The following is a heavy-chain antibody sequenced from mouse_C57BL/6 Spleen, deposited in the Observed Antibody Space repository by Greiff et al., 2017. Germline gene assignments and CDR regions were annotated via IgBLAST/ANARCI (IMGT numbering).Heavy chain of an antibody. D-gene: IGHD2-3*01. Sequence: EVKLMESGGGLVQPKGSLKLSCAASGFSFNTYAMNWVRQAPGKGLEWVARIRSKSNNYATYYADSVKDRFTISRDDSESMRYLQMNNLKTEDTAMYNCVRHAYDGYSFAYWGKGTLVTVSA. CDR2: IRSKSNNYAT. V-gene: IGHV10-1*01. J-gene: IGHJ3*01. CDR1: GFSFNTYA. CDR3: VRHAYDGYSFAY.